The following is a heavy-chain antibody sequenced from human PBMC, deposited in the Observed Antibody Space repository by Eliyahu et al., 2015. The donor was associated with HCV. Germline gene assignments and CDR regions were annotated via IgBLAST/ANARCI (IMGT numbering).Heavy chain of an antibody. Sequence: EVQMLESGGGLVQPGGSLXLSCSASGFTFSSYAMXWXRQAPGKGLEWVSAISGSGDSTYYADSVKGRFTISRDNSKNTLYLQMNSLRAEDTAVYYCAKDRSTGDYVFHFDDWGQGTLVTVSS. J-gene: IGHJ4*02. V-gene: IGHV3-23*01. CDR3: AKDRSTGDYVFHFDD. D-gene: IGHD4-17*01. CDR1: GFTFSSYA. CDR2: ISGSGDST.